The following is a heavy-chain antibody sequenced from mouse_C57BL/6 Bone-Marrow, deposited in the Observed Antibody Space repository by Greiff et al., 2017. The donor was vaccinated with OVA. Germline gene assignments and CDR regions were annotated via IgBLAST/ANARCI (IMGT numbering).Heavy chain of an antibody. CDR1: GYTFTSYG. V-gene: IGHV1-81*01. CDR3: ARSQLVSWYFDV. Sequence: VKLQESGAELARPGASVKLSCKASGYTFTSYGISWVKQRTGQGLEWIGEIYPRSGNTYYNEKFKGKATLTADKSSSTAYMELRSLTSEDSAVYFCARSQLVSWYFDVWGTGTTVTVSS. D-gene: IGHD4-1*02. J-gene: IGHJ1*03. CDR2: IYPRSGNT.